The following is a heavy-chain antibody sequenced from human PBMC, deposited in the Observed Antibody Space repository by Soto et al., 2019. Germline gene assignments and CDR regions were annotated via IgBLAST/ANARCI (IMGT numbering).Heavy chain of an antibody. D-gene: IGHD5-18*01. V-gene: IGHV3-11*01. CDR2: ISSSADTI. Sequence: PGGSLRLSCAASGFTFSDYYMGWIRQAPGQGLEWVSYISSSADTIYYADSVKGRFTISRDNAKNSLYLQMNSLRAEDTALYYCARGGYSYGLDWGQGTLVTVSS. CDR1: GFTFSDYY. CDR3: ARGGYSYGLD. J-gene: IGHJ4*02.